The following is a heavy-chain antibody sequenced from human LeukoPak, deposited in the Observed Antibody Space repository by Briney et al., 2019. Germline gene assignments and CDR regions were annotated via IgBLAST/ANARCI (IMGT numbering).Heavy chain of an antibody. D-gene: IGHD3/OR15-3a*01. Sequence: GGSLRLSCAASGVTVSSNYMNWVRQAPGKGLEWVSVIYSGGSTYYADSVKGRFTISRDNSKNTLYLQMNSLRAEDTAVYYCARYGLGAHAFDIWGQGTMVTVSS. V-gene: IGHV3-66*01. CDR3: ARYGLGAHAFDI. J-gene: IGHJ3*02. CDR1: GVTVSSNY. CDR2: IYSGGST.